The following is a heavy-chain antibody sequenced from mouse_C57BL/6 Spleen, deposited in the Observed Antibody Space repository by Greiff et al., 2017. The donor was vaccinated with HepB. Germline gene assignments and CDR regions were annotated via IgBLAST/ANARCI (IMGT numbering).Heavy chain of an antibody. D-gene: IGHD1-3*01. Sequence: VQLQQSGAELVRPGASVKLSCTASGFNIKDDYMHWVKQRPEQGLEWIGWIDPENGDTEYASKFQGKATITADTSSNTAYLQLSSLTSEDTAVYYCTTKALGTSFAYCRPVPLLPVSA. CDR3: TTKALGTSFAY. V-gene: IGHV14-4*01. CDR1: GFNIKDDY. CDR2: IDPENGDT. J-gene: IGHJ3*01.